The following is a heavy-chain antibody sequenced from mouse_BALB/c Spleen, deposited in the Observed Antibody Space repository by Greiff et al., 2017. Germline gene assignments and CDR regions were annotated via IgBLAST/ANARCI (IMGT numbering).Heavy chain of an antibody. CDR3: AITTNFDY. CDR1: GYTFTSYW. D-gene: IGHD2-12*01. J-gene: IGHJ2*01. V-gene: IGHV1-69*02. CDR2: IDPSDSYT. Sequence: VQLQQPGAELVKPGASVKLSCKASGYTFTSYWMHWVKQRPGQGLEWIGEIDPSDSYTNYNQKFKGKATLTVDKSSSTAYMQLSSLTSEDSAVYYCAITTNFDYWGQGTTLTVSS.